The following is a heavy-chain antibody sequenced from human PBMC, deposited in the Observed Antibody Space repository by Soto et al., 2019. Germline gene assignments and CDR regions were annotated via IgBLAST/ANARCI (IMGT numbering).Heavy chain of an antibody. Sequence: ASVKVSCKASGYTFTSYGISWVLQAPGQGLELMGWISAYNGNTNYAQKLQGRVTMTTDTSTSTAYMELRSLRSDDTAVYYCARDFPLLGFGDDKDAENGMAAWGKGT. CDR1: GYTFTSYG. J-gene: IGHJ6*04. D-gene: IGHD3-10*01. CDR3: ARDFPLLGFGDDKDAENGMAA. V-gene: IGHV1-18*04. CDR2: ISAYNGNT.